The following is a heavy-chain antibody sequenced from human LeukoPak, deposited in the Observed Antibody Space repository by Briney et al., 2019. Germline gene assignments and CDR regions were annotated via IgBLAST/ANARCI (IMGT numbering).Heavy chain of an antibody. V-gene: IGHV3-30-3*01. CDR3: ARETGYGDYAY. Sequence: GRSLRLSCAASGFTFSSYAMHWVRQAPGKGLEWVAVISYDGSNKYYADSVKGRFTISRDNSKNTLYLQMNSLRAEDTAVYYCARETGYGDYAYWGQGTLVTVSS. D-gene: IGHD4-17*01. CDR2: ISYDGSNK. J-gene: IGHJ4*02. CDR1: GFTFSSYA.